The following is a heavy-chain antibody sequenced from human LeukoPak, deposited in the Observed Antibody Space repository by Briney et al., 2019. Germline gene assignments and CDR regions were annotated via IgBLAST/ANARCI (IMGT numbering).Heavy chain of an antibody. D-gene: IGHD3-3*01. Sequence: PSETLSLTCTVSGGSISSSSYYWGWIRQPPGKGLEWIGSIYYGGSTYYNPSLKSRVTIPVDTSKHQFSLKLSSVTAADTAVYYCARHAGGITIFGVVTYHDYWSQGTLVTVSS. V-gene: IGHV4-39*01. J-gene: IGHJ4*02. CDR2: IYYGGST. CDR3: ARHAGGITIFGVVTYHDY. CDR1: GGSISSSSYY.